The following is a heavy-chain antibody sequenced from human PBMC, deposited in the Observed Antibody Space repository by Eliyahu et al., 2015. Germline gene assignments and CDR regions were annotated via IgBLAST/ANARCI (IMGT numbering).Heavy chain of an antibody. V-gene: IGHV2-5*02. D-gene: IGHD6-6*01. CDR1: GFSLXXSPVG. Sequence: QITLKESGPTLVKPTQTLTLTCSFSGFSLXXSPVGVGWIRQPPGKALXWLAFIYWDDDKRYNPSLRSRLTIAMDSSKNQVVLIMTNMDPADTATYYCAHRLDYRGSWDNGSFDYWGQGVLATVSS. CDR2: IYWDDDK. J-gene: IGHJ4*02. CDR3: AHRLDYRGSWDNGSFDY.